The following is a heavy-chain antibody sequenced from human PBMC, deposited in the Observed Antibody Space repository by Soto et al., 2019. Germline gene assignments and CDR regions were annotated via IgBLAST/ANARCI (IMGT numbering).Heavy chain of an antibody. J-gene: IGHJ6*02. Sequence: RASVKVSCKASGGTFSSYAISWVRQAPRQGLEWMGGIIPIFGTANYAQKFQGRVTITADESTSTAYMELSSLRSEDTAVYYCARASKVAATPLGMDVWGQGTTVTVSS. CDR3: ARASKVAATPLGMDV. CDR2: IIPIFGTA. CDR1: GGTFSSYA. V-gene: IGHV1-69*13. D-gene: IGHD2-15*01.